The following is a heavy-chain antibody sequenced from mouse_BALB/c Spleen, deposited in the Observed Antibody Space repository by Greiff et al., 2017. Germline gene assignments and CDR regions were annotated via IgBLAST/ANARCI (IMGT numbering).Heavy chain of an antibody. D-gene: IGHD1-2*01. CDR2: IRNKANGFTT. CDR3: ARDINYDYRYYAMDY. CDR1: GFTFTDYY. J-gene: IGHJ4*01. Sequence: EVKLMESGGGLVQPGGSLRLSCATSGFTFTDYYMSWVRQPPGKALEWLGFIRNKANGFTTEYSASVKGRFTISRDNSQSILYLQMNTLSAEDSATYYCARDINYDYRYYAMDYWGQGTSVTVSS. V-gene: IGHV7-3*02.